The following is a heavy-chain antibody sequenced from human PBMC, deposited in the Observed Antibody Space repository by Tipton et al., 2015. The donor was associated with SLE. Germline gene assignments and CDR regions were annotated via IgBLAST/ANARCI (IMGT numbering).Heavy chain of an antibody. J-gene: IGHJ4*02. V-gene: IGHV4-39*07. D-gene: IGHD2-8*01. Sequence: TLSLTCTVSGVSITSGTYYWGWIRQPRGKGLEWIGSIYYSGSTYYNPSFKSRVTISVDTSKNQFSLKVRALTAADTAVYYCARGGPSVLIRNSYFDYWGQGTLVTVSS. CDR1: GVSITSGTYY. CDR3: ARGGPSVLIRNSYFDY. CDR2: IYYSGST.